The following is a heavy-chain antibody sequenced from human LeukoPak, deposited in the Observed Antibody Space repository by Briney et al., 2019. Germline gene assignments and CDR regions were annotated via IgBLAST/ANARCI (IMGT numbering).Heavy chain of an antibody. CDR1: GGTFSSYA. V-gene: IGHV1-69*05. Sequence: ASVKVSCKASGGTFSSYAISWVRQAPGQGLEWMGGIIPIFGTANYAEKFQGRVTITTDDSTSTAYMELSSLTSEDTAVYYCARDNLIAARGSLGWFDPWGQGALVTVSS. CDR3: ARDNLIAARGSLGWFDP. CDR2: IIPIFGTA. J-gene: IGHJ5*02. D-gene: IGHD6-6*01.